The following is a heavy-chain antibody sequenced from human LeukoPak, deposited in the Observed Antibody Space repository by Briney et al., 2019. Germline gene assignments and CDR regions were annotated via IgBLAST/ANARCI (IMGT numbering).Heavy chain of an antibody. CDR1: GGSFSSPY. CDR2: ISYIGST. CDR3: ARDPTTVTKGLDI. D-gene: IGHD4-17*01. J-gene: IGHJ3*02. V-gene: IGHV4-59*11. Sequence: SETLSLTCTVSGGSFSSPYWSWIRQPPGKGLEWIGYISYIGSTNYNPSLKSRVTISVDTSKNQFSLRPSSVTAADTAVYYCARDPTTVTKGLDIWGQGTMVTVSS.